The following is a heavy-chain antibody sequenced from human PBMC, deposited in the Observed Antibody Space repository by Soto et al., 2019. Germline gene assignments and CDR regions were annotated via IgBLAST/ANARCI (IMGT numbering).Heavy chain of an antibody. J-gene: IGHJ6*03. V-gene: IGHV4-39*07. Sequence: SETLSLTCTVSGGSISSSSYYWGWIRQPPGKGLEWIGSINYSGSTNYNPSLKSRVTISVDTSKNQFSLKLSSVTAADTAVYYCAGNYYGSGSYYYYYYMDVWGKGTTVTVSS. D-gene: IGHD3-10*01. CDR3: AGNYYGSGSYYYYYYMDV. CDR2: INYSGST. CDR1: GGSISSSSYY.